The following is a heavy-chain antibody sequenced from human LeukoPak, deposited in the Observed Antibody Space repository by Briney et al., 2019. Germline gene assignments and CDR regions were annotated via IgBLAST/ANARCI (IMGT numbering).Heavy chain of an antibody. J-gene: IGHJ4*02. CDR3: AKGDRLIAVAGTIGY. V-gene: IGHV3-7*01. Sequence: GGSLRLSCAASGFTFSGYWMSWVRQAPGKGLEWVANIKQDGSEKYYVDSVKGRFTISRDNAKNSLYLQMNSLRAEDTAVYYCAKGDRLIAVAGTIGYWGQGTLVTVSS. CDR1: GFTFSGYW. D-gene: IGHD6-19*01. CDR2: IKQDGSEK.